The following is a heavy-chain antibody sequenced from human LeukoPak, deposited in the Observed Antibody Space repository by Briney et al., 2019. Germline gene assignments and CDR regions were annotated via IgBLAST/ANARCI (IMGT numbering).Heavy chain of an antibody. Sequence: PGRSLRLSCAASGFTFSSYGMHWVRQAPGKGLEWVAVIWYDGSNKYYADSVKGRFTTSRDNSKNTLYLQMNGLRAEDTAVYYCARDPDSSGYYSTGGWFDPWGQGTLVTVSS. V-gene: IGHV3-33*01. CDR2: IWYDGSNK. CDR3: ARDPDSSGYYSTGGWFDP. J-gene: IGHJ5*02. D-gene: IGHD3-22*01. CDR1: GFTFSSYG.